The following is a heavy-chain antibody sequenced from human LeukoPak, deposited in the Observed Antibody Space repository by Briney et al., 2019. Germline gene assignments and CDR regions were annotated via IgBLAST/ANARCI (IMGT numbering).Heavy chain of an antibody. D-gene: IGHD2-2*01. J-gene: IGHJ3*02. CDR1: GYTFTSYG. CDR2: ISAYNGNT. CDR3: ATLSVVVPAFGVDAFDI. V-gene: IGHV1-18*01. Sequence: ASVKVSCKASGYTFTSYGISWLRQAPGQGLEWMGWISAYNGNTNYAQKLQGRVTMTTDTSTSTAYMELRSLRSDDTAVYYCATLSVVVPAFGVDAFDIWGQGTMVTVSS.